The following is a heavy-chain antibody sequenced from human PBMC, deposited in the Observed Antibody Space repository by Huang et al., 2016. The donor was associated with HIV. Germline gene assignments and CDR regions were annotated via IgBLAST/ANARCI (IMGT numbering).Heavy chain of an antibody. J-gene: IGHJ4*02. CDR3: ARLPGSITMIRGVITDPY. CDR1: GGSIRSDNSY. V-gene: IGHV4-39*02. Sequence: QLQLQESGPGLVKPSETLSLTCTVSGGSIRSDNSYWGWLRQPPGKGLEWIGSIYYSGSTYYNPSLKRRVTITVDTAKNHFSLRMRSVTAADTAVYYCARLPGSITMIRGVITDPYWGQGTLVTVSS. CDR2: IYYSGST. D-gene: IGHD3-10*01.